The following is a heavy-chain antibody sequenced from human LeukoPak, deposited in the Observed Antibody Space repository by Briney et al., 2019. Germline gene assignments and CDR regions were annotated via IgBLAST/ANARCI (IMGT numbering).Heavy chain of an antibody. CDR3: AKGRLLRFLEWLLSE. CDR2: ISGSGGST. CDR1: GFTFSSYA. Sequence: GGSLRLSCAASGFTFSSYAMSWVRQAPGKGLEWVSAISGSGGSTYYADSVKGRFTIARDNSKNTLYLQMNSLRAEDTAVYYCAKGRLLRFLEWLLSEWGQGTLVTVSS. V-gene: IGHV3-23*01. J-gene: IGHJ4*02. D-gene: IGHD3-3*01.